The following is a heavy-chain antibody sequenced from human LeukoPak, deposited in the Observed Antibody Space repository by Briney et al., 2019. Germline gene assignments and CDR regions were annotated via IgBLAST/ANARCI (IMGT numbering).Heavy chain of an antibody. J-gene: IGHJ6*03. CDR1: GVKVSSKY. CDR3: VVGGDYYYYMDV. D-gene: IGHD3-16*01. CDR2: IYSDGTT. Sequence: GGSLRLSCAVAGVKVSSKYFSWVRQAPGMGLQWVSVIYSDGTTNYADSVQGRFTISRDSSKNHLYIQMNRLTVEDTAVYYCVVGGDYYYYMDVWGKGTTVSVSS. V-gene: IGHV3-53*01.